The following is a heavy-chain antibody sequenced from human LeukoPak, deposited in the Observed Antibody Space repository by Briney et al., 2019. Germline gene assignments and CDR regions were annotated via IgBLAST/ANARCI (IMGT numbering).Heavy chain of an antibody. J-gene: IGHJ3*02. CDR1: GFTFSSYG. CDR2: ISYDGSNK. Sequence: GRSLRLSCAASGFTFSSYGMHWVRQAPGKGLEWVAVISYDGSNKYYADSVKGRFTISRDNSKNTLYLQMNSLRAEDTAVYYCAKDDRWMKDAFDIWGQGTMVTVSS. D-gene: IGHD4-23*01. CDR3: AKDDRWMKDAFDI. V-gene: IGHV3-30*18.